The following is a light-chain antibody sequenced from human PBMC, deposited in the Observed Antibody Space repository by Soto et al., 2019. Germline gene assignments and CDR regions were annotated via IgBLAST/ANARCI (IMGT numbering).Light chain of an antibody. CDR2: DVS. V-gene: IGLV2-14*03. Sequence: QSVLTQPASVSGSPGQSITISCTGTSSEDGGYNYVSWYQQHPGKAPKLMIYDVSNRPSGVSNRFSGSKSGNTASLTISGLQTEDEADYYCSSYTSSSTRVFGTGTKVTVL. CDR3: SSYTSSSTRV. J-gene: IGLJ1*01. CDR1: SSEDGGYNY.